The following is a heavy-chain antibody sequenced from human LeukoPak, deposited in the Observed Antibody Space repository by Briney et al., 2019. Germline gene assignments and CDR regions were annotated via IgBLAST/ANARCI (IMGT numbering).Heavy chain of an antibody. J-gene: IGHJ3*02. CDR3: ATGYSGSYPRWYAFDI. CDR2: FDPEDGET. D-gene: IGHD1-26*01. V-gene: IGHV1-24*01. CDR1: GGTFSSYA. Sequence: ASVKVSCKASGGTFSSYAISWVRQAPGKGLEWMGGFDPEDGETIYAQKFQGRVTMTEDTSTDTAYMELSSLRSEDTAVYYCATGYSGSYPRWYAFDIWGQGTMVTVSS.